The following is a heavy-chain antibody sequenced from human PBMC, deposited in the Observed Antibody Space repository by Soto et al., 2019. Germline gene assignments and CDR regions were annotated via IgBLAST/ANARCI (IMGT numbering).Heavy chain of an antibody. CDR3: ARLVYDSSGYRPG. D-gene: IGHD3-22*01. Sequence: PSETLSLTCIVSGYSISSSRHYWGWIRQPPGKGLEWIGIIYYTGSTYYNPSLKSRVTISVDTSKNQFSLKLSSVAAADTAVYYCARLVYDSSGYRPGWGQGTLVTVS. J-gene: IGHJ4*02. CDR2: IYYTGST. CDR1: GYSISSSRHY. V-gene: IGHV4-39*01.